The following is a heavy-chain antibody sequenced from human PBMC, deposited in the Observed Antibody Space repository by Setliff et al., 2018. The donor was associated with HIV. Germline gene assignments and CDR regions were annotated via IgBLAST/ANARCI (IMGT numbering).Heavy chain of an antibody. Sequence: SVKVSCKASGGTFSLYAINWVRQAPGQGLEWMGGIIPIFNTANYAQKFQGRVTITADGSTSTAYMELSRLRSDDTAVYYCARGGRIAAARFGLFDPWGQGTLVTVSS. CDR3: ARGGRIAAARFGLFDP. CDR2: IIPIFNTA. V-gene: IGHV1-69*13. CDR1: GGTFSLYA. J-gene: IGHJ5*02. D-gene: IGHD6-13*01.